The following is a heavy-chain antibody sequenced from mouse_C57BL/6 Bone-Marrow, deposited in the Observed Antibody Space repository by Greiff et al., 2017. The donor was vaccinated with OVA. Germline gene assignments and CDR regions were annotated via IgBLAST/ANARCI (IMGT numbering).Heavy chain of an antibody. Sequence: QVQLQQSGAELVKPGASVKLSCKASGYTFTEYTIHWVKQRSGQGLEWIGWFYPGSGSIKYNEKFKDKATLTADKSSSTVYMELSRLTSEDSAVYFCARHEDGPYYYGSSYGYFDVWGTGTTVTVSS. V-gene: IGHV1-62-2*01. D-gene: IGHD1-1*01. CDR3: ARHEDGPYYYGSSYGYFDV. CDR1: GYTFTEYT. J-gene: IGHJ1*03. CDR2: FYPGSGSI.